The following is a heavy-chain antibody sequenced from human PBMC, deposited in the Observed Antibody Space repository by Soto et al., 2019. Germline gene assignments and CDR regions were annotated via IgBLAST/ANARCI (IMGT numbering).Heavy chain of an antibody. D-gene: IGHD3-22*01. V-gene: IGHV1-18*01. Sequence: ASVKVSCKSSGYPFTHYGITWVRQAPGLGLEWMGWISPFNGNTNYGQKFQGRVTLTTDTSTSTVYMELRSLGSDDTALYYCARDQAFDRSYYYGIDGWGQGTTVTVSS. J-gene: IGHJ6*02. CDR3: ARDQAFDRSYYYGIDG. CDR1: GYPFTHYG. CDR2: ISPFNGNT.